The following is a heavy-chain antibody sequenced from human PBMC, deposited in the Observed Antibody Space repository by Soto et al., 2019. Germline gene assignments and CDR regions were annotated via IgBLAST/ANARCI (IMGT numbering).Heavy chain of an antibody. Sequence: PGGSLRLSCAASGFTFSSYAMSWVRQAPGKGMEWVSAISGSGGSTYYADSVKGRFTISRDNSKNTLYLQMNSLRAEDTAVYFCAKDPFLRFCGTDYDSSVYYAYHYFDYWGQGTLVTVSS. V-gene: IGHV3-23*01. CDR2: ISGSGGST. J-gene: IGHJ4*02. D-gene: IGHD3-22*01. CDR1: GFTFSSYA. CDR3: AKDPFLRFCGTDYDSSVYYAYHYFDY.